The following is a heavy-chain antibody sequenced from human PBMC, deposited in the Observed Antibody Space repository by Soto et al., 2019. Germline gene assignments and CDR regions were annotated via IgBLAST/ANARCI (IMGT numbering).Heavy chain of an antibody. V-gene: IGHV3-48*03. Sequence: PGGSLRLSCAASGFTFSSYEMNWVRQAPGKGLEWVSYISSSGSTIYYADSVKGRFTISRDNAKNSLYLQMNSLRAEDTAVYYCARFWYGDYYFDYWGQGTLVTVSS. D-gene: IGHD4-17*01. CDR3: ARFWYGDYYFDY. CDR1: GFTFSSYE. CDR2: ISSSGSTI. J-gene: IGHJ4*02.